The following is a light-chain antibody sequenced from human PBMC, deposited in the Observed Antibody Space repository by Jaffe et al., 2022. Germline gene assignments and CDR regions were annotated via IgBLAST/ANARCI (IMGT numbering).Light chain of an antibody. CDR1: NSDIGGYNY. J-gene: IGLJ2*01. CDR2: DVN. Sequence: QSALTQPRSVSGSPGQSVTISCTGTNSDIGGYNYVSWYQQHPGKAPKVMIYDVNKRPSGVPDRFSGSKSGNTASLTISGLQAEDEADYYCCSYAGRYNLVLGGGTKVTVL. V-gene: IGLV2-11*01. CDR3: CSYAGRYNLV.